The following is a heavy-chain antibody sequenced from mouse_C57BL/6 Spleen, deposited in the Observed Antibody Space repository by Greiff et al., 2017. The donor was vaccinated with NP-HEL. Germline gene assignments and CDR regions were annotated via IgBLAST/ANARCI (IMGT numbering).Heavy chain of an antibody. Sequence: ASGFTFSDYYMAWVRQVPEKGLEWVANINYDGSSTYYLDSLKSRFIISRDNAKNILYLQMSSLKSEDTATYYCARDRDYGKGVYFDYWGQGTTLTVSS. V-gene: IGHV5-16*01. CDR1: GFTFSDYY. D-gene: IGHD2-1*01. J-gene: IGHJ2*01. CDR2: INYDGSST. CDR3: ARDRDYGKGVYFDY.